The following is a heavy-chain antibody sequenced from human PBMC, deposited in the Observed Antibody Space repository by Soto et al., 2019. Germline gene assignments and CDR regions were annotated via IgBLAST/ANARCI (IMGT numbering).Heavy chain of an antibody. CDR2: VKQDGSEK. CDR1: RFTFSSYW. J-gene: IGHJ4*02. D-gene: IGHD3-10*01. Sequence: GGSLRLSCAASRFTFSSYWMAWVRQAPGKGLEWLANVKQDGSEKYYVDSVKGRFTISRDNTKNSLYLQINSLRAEDTAVYYCARHPFGNFDHWGQGAQVTVSS. V-gene: IGHV3-7*01. CDR3: ARHPFGNFDH.